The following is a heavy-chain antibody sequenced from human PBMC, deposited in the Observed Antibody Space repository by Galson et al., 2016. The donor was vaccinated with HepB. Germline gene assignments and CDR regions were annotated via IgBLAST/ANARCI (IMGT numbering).Heavy chain of an antibody. CDR1: GFTFSSYA. D-gene: IGHD3-3*02. CDR3: ARDPGALYNHLGSDVNQYGMDV. V-gene: IGHV3-23*01. CDR2: ITGSGGGT. Sequence: SLRLSCAVSGFTFSSYALSWVRQAPGKGLEWVSAITGSGGGTYYADSVKGRSTVSRDNSKNTLFLQMNSLSAEDTAVYYCARDPGALYNHLGSDVNQYGMDVWGQGTTVTVSS. J-gene: IGHJ6*02.